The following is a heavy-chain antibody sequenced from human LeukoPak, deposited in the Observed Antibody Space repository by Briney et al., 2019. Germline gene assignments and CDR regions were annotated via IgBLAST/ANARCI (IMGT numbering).Heavy chain of an antibody. CDR2: ISGSDYTT. J-gene: IGHJ5*02. Sequence: GGSLRLSCAASGFTFSNYAMSWIRQAPGKGLEWVSTISGSDYTTYYADSVKGRFTISRDNSKNTLYLQIHSLRADDTALYYCAKDLEYDFWSGYRFDPWGQGTLVTVSS. D-gene: IGHD3-3*01. CDR1: GFTFSNYA. CDR3: AKDLEYDFWSGYRFDP. V-gene: IGHV3-23*01.